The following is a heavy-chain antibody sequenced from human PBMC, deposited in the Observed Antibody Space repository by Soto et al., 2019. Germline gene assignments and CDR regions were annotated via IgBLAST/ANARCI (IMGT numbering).Heavy chain of an antibody. J-gene: IGHJ4*02. V-gene: IGHV3-73*01. Sequence: EVQLVQSGGGVVQPGGSLKLSCAASGFTFSASAIHWVRQASGKGLEWVGRIRSEANTYATAYAASVIGRFTISRDDSEITAYLQMNSLKAEDTAMYYCITLIDITMVPQAEWGQGTLVTVSS. CDR3: ITLIDITMVPQAE. CDR1: GFTFSASA. CDR2: IRSEANTYAT. D-gene: IGHD3-10*01.